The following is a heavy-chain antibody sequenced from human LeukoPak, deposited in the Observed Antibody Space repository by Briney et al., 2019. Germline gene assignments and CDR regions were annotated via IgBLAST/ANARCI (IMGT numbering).Heavy chain of an antibody. Sequence: SETLSLTCTVSGGSISSSNCCWSRQPPRKGLGWIWYSCTGGSTNDNLFLKSRVPIPVAPSTNQLSLKLSSVPAADTAVYYCARSSRGYSPRGYYYSSMDVWGKGTTVTVSS. J-gene: IGHJ6*03. CDR2: SCTGGST. CDR1: GGSISSSN. D-gene: IGHD1-26*01. V-gene: IGHV4-4*09. CDR3: ARSSRGYSPRGYYYSSMDV.